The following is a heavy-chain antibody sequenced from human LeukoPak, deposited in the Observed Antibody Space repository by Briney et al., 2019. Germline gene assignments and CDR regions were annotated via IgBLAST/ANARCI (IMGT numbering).Heavy chain of an antibody. V-gene: IGHV3-23*01. CDR3: AKDGGLWVSAHWGDS. D-gene: IGHD7-27*01. J-gene: IGHJ4*02. CDR2: ITTSDGNT. Sequence: GGPLRLSCAASGFTFSSYTMSWVRQAPGKGLEWVSTITTSDGNTYYADSVKGRFTVSRDNSKNTLFLQMNSLRAEDTAVYYCAKDGGLWVSAHWGDSWGRGTLVTVSS. CDR1: GFTFSSYT.